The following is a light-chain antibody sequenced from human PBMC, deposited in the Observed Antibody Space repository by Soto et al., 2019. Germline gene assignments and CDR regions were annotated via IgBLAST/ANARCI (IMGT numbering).Light chain of an antibody. CDR3: QPYGSSGT. CDR1: QSVSKNY. Sequence: IVLTQSPGTLSLSPGERATLSCRASQSVSKNYLAWYQQKPGQAPRLLIYGASNRATGIPDRFSGTGSGTDFTLSISRLEPEDFAVYDCQPYGSSGTFGQGTKVDNK. V-gene: IGKV3-20*01. J-gene: IGKJ1*01. CDR2: GAS.